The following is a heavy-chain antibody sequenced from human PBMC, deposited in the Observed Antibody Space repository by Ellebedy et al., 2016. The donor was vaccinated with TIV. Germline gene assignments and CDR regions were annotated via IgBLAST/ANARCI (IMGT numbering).Heavy chain of an antibody. V-gene: IGHV1-8*01. J-gene: IGHJ3*01. CDR2: MNTDTGAA. D-gene: IGHD1-26*01. CDR1: GYIFGNFD. CDR3: ARVDYYNDVGSDAFDL. Sequence: AASVKVSCKASGYIFGNFDINWVRQASGQGLEWLGGMNTDTGAAGSAQDFRGSLTLTRDTSTNTAFMELRILRFEDTATYYCARVDYYNDVGSDAFDLWGQGTKVTV.